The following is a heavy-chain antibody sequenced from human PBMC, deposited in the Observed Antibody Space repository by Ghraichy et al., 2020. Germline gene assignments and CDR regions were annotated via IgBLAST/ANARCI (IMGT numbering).Heavy chain of an antibody. V-gene: IGHV4-30-2*01. Sequence: TLSLTCAVSGDSMSRGGYSWSWIRQTPGKGLEWIGYIYYSGNAYHNPSFEGRVTFSVDRSRNQFSLQLTSVTAADAAVYYCARGALATSGYSLVFEYWGRGTLVTVSS. J-gene: IGHJ4*02. CDR2: IYYSGNA. CDR3: ARGALATSGYSLVFEY. D-gene: IGHD3-22*01. CDR1: GDSMSRGGYS.